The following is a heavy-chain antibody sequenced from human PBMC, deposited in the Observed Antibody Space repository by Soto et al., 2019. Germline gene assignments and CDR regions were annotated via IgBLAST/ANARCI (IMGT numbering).Heavy chain of an antibody. CDR3: ARHKSGSDWLDP. Sequence: SETLSLTCTVSGGSISDISYCWGWIRQPPGKGLQWIGCMFYSGATYYNPSLKNRVTLSVDTSNNEFSLKLVSVTARDTAVYYCARHKSGSDWLDPWGQGTLVTVSS. V-gene: IGHV4-39*01. CDR2: MFYSGAT. J-gene: IGHJ5*02. CDR1: GGSISDISYC. D-gene: IGHD2-15*01.